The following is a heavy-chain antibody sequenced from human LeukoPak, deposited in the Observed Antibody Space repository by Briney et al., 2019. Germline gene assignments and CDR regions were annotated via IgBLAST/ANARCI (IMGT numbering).Heavy chain of an antibody. D-gene: IGHD3-10*01. CDR2: VSNSGSTT. CDR1: GFTFSDEY. V-gene: IGHV3-11*01. Sequence: GGSLRLSCAASGFTFSDEYMSWIRQAPGKGLEWISCVSNSGSTTYYADSVKGRFTISRDNVKNSLYLQMNSLRVEDTAVYYCARDRLWFGELSSTFDYWGQGTLVTVSS. J-gene: IGHJ4*02. CDR3: ARDRLWFGELSSTFDY.